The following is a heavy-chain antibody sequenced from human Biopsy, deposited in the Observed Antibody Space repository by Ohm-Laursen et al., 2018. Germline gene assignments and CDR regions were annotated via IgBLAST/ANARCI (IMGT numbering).Heavy chain of an antibody. CDR3: ARFPLGAYDDSGSYRAVEHWYFDL. D-gene: IGHD3-22*01. V-gene: IGHV1-69*06. CDR1: GGTFTNHA. CDR2: SIPLFNTA. J-gene: IGHJ2*01. Sequence: GSSVKVSCKASGGTFTNHAVGWVRQAPGHGLGWVGSSIPLFNTANYADKFQGRVTLTADKSTTTAYMELSSLRSEDTAIYYCARFPLGAYDDSGSYRAVEHWYFDLWGRGTLVTVSS.